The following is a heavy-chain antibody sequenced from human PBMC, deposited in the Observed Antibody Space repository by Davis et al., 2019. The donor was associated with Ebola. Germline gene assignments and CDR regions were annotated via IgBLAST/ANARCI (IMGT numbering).Heavy chain of an antibody. J-gene: IGHJ4*02. CDR2: INHSGST. CDR3: ARGKAVAGGPLDY. V-gene: IGHV4-4*02. Sequence: MPSETLSLTCAVSGGSISGSNWWSWVRQPPGKGLEWIGEINHSGSTNYNPSLKSRVTISVDTSKNQFSLKLSSVTAADTAVYYCARGKAVAGGPLDYWGQGTLVTVSS. D-gene: IGHD6-19*01. CDR1: GGSISGSNW.